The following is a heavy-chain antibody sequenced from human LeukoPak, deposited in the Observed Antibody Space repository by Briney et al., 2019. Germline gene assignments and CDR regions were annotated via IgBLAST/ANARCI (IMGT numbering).Heavy chain of an antibody. CDR1: GGSFSGYY. V-gene: IGHV4-34*01. J-gene: IGHJ6*02. D-gene: IGHD2-2*01. Sequence: PSETLSLTCAVYGGSFSGYYWSWIRQPPGKGLEWIGEINHSGSTNYNPSLKSRVTISVDTSKNQFSLKLSSVTAADTAVYYCARGGRYCSSTSCHGRPGYYYYGMDVWGQGTTVTVSS. CDR2: INHSGST. CDR3: ARGGRYCSSTSCHGRPGYYYYGMDV.